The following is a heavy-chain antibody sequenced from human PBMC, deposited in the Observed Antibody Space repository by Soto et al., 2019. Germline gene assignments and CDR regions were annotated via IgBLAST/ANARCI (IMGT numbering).Heavy chain of an antibody. D-gene: IGHD6-13*01. J-gene: IGHJ4*02. CDR3: AKDLEGYSRETYFDY. CDR1: GFTFSSYG. CDR2: ISYDGSNK. V-gene: IGHV3-30*18. Sequence: GGSLGLSCAASGFTFSSYGMHWVRQAPGKGLEWVAVISYDGSNKYYADSVKGRFTISRDNSKNTLYLQMNSLRAEDTAVYYCAKDLEGYSRETYFDYWGQGTLVTVSS.